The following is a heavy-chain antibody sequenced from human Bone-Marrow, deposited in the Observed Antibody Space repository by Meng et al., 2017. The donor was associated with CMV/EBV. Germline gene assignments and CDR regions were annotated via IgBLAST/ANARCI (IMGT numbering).Heavy chain of an antibody. J-gene: IGHJ3*02. CDR1: GYTFTNYD. CDR2: SNAGNGNT. V-gene: IGHV1-3*02. Sequence: ASVKVSCKASGYTFTNYDINWVRQAPGQRLEWMGWSNAGNGNTKYSQEFQGRVTITRDTSASTAYMELSSLRSEDMAVYYCARIQFLETANDAFDIWGQGTMVTVSS. CDR3: ARIQFLETANDAFDI.